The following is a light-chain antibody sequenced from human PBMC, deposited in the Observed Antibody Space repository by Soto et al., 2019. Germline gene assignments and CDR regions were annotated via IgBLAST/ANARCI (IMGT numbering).Light chain of an antibody. V-gene: IGKV3-15*01. CDR1: QSVSGN. J-gene: IGKJ5*01. Sequence: EIVMTQSPATLSLSPGERATLSCRASQSVSGNLAWYQQKPGQAPRRLIYCASTSATGIPARFSGSGSGTEFTLTISSLQSEDFEVYYCQQYNNWPPLTFGQGTRLEIK. CDR2: CAS. CDR3: QQYNNWPPLT.